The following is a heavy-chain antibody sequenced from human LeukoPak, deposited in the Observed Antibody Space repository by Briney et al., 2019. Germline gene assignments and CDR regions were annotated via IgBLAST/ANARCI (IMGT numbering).Heavy chain of an antibody. J-gene: IGHJ6*03. CDR1: GGSNSSGSYY. Sequence: SETLSLTCTVSGGSNSSGSYYWSWIRQPAGKGLEWIGRIYTSGSTNYNPSLKSRVTISVDTSKNQFSLKLSSVTAADTAVYYCARDGPYSSSYYYYMDVWGKGTTVTVSS. CDR3: ARDGPYSSSYYYYMDV. CDR2: IYTSGST. V-gene: IGHV4-61*02. D-gene: IGHD6-13*01.